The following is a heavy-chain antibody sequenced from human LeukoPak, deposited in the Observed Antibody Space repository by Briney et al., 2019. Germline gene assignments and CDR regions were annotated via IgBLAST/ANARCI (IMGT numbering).Heavy chain of an antibody. Sequence: SGGSLRLSCATSGFTFSNFAMHWVRQTPGKGLEWVALTWFDGSSEYYADSVKGRFTISRDNSKNTLHLQMSSLRAEDPAVYFYANYSGLHVIQRPFDYWGQGTLVTVSS. V-gene: IGHV3-33*06. J-gene: IGHJ4*02. CDR2: TWFDGSSE. CDR1: GFTFSNFA. D-gene: IGHD2/OR15-2a*01. CDR3: ANYSGLHVIQRPFDY.